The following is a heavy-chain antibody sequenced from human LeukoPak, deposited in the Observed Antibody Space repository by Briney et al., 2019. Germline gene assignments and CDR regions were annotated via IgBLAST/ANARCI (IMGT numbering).Heavy chain of an antibody. CDR3: TAIEASGRRKFDY. J-gene: IGHJ4*02. D-gene: IGHD6-13*01. CDR1: GFTFSNYW. CDR2: VNSDGSST. Sequence: GGSLRLSCAASGFTFSNYWMRWVRQAPGKGLVWVSRVNSDGSSTTYADSVKGRFTISSDNAKNTLDLQMNSLRAEDTALYYCTAIEASGRRKFDYWGRGTLVTVSS. V-gene: IGHV3-74*01.